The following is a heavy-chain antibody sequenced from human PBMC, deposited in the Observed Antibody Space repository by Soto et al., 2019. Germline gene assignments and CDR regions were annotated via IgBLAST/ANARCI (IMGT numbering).Heavy chain of an antibody. CDR1: GGSISSGGYY. Sequence: SGGSISSGGYYWSWIRQHPGKGLEWIGYIYYSGSTYYNPSLKSRVTISVDTSKNQFSLKLSSVTAADTAVYYCARDLVGATQNYYYYYGMDVWGQGTTVTVSS. J-gene: IGHJ6*02. D-gene: IGHD1-26*01. CDR2: IYYSGST. V-gene: IGHV4-31*02. CDR3: ARDLVGATQNYYYYYGMDV.